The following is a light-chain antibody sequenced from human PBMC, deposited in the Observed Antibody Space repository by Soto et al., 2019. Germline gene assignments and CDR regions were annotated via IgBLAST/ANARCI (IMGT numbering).Light chain of an antibody. CDR3: VQALQSPPWT. V-gene: IGKV2-28*01. J-gene: IGKJ1*01. CDR2: LGS. CDR1: QSLLHGNGYNY. Sequence: DIVVTQSPLTLPVTPGETASISCRSSQSLLHGNGYNYLDGYLQKPGHSPQLRSYLGSNRASGVPDRFSGSGSGTDFTLKISRVEAEDVWVYYCVQALQSPPWTFGQGTKVEIK.